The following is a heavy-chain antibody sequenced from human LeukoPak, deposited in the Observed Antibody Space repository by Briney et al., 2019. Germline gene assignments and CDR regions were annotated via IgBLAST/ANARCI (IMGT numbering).Heavy chain of an antibody. CDR1: GYTFTSYD. V-gene: IGHV1-8*03. D-gene: IGHD2/OR15-2a*01. J-gene: IGHJ6*03. Sequence: ASVKVSCKASGYTFTSYDINWVRQATGQGLEWMGWMNPNSGNTGYAQKFQGRVTITRNTPISTAYMELSSLRSEDTAVYYCARGVLPYYYYYYMDVWGKGTTVTVSS. CDR2: MNPNSGNT. CDR3: ARGVLPYYYYYYMDV.